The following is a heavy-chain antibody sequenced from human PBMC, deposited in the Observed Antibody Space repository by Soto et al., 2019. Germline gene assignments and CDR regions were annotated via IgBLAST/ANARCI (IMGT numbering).Heavy chain of an antibody. V-gene: IGHV4-61*01. CDR1: GCSVSSGSYY. D-gene: IGHD3-22*01. CDR2: IYYSGST. J-gene: IGHJ4*02. Sequence: PSETLSLPCTVSGCSVSSGSYYWSWIRQPPGKGLEWIGYIYYSGSTNYNPSLKSRVTISVDTSKNQFSLKLSSVTAADTAVYYCARESLNYYDSSGYDYWGQGTLVTVSS. CDR3: ARESLNYYDSSGYDY.